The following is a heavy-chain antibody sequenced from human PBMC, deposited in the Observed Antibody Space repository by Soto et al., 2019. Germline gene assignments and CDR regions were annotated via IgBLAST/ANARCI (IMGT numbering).Heavy chain of an antibody. CDR2: ISWNSGSI. J-gene: IGHJ6*03. Sequence: GGSLRLSCAASGFTFDDYAMHWVRQAPGKGLEWVSGISWNSGSIGYADSVKGRFTISRDNAKNSLYLQMNSLRAEDTALYYCAKGDRVVRGAALYYYYYYMDVWGKGTTVTVSS. CDR3: AKGDRVVRGAALYYYYYYMDV. V-gene: IGHV3-9*01. CDR1: GFTFDDYA. D-gene: IGHD3-10*01.